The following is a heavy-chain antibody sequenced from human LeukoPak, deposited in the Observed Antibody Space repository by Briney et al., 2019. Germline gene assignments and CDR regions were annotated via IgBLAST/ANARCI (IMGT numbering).Heavy chain of an antibody. J-gene: IGHJ4*02. V-gene: IGHV1-18*01. CDR3: ARGQTGSEYGDPDPLGY. D-gene: IGHD4-17*01. CDR1: GYTFTSYG. CDR2: ISAYNGNT. Sequence: ASVKVSCKTFGYTFTSYGITWVRQAPGQGLEWMGWISAYNGNTNYAQKFQGRVTMITDASTSTAYMELRSLRSDDTAVYYCARGQTGSEYGDPDPLGYWGQGTLVTVSS.